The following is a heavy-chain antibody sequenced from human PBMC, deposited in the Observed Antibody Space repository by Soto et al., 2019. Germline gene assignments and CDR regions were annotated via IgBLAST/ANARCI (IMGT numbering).Heavy chain of an antibody. CDR3: ARQVGSRWTYYFDY. Sequence: PSETLSLTCAVSGGSIRSYYWSWIRQPPGKGLEWIGYMYYSGSTNYNPSLKSRVTISTDTSKNQFSLKLSSVTAADTAVYYCARQVGSRWTYYFDYWGQGTQVTVSS. D-gene: IGHD6-13*01. J-gene: IGHJ4*02. CDR2: MYYSGST. CDR1: GGSIRSYY. V-gene: IGHV4-59*08.